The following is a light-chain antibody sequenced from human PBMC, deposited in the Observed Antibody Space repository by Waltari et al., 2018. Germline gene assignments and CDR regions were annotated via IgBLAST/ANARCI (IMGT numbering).Light chain of an antibody. J-gene: IGLJ2*01. V-gene: IGLV3-1*01. Sequence: SYELTQPPSVSVSPGQTASIPCSGDKLGDKYVSWYQLKPGQSPVLVIYQDSQRFSGSNSGNTATLTISGTQAMDEADYYCQAWDSSTVVFGGGTKLTVL. CDR1: KLGDKY. CDR2: QD. CDR3: QAWDSSTVV.